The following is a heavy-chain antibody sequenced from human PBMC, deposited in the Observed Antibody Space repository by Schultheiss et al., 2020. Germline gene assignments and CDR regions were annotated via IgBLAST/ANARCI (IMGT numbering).Heavy chain of an antibody. CDR2: ISGSGGST. Sequence: GGSLRLSCAASGFTFSSYAMSWVRQAPGKGLEWVSAISGSGGSTYYADSVKGRFTISRDNSKNTLYLQMNSLRAEDTDVYYCANVELGYCSSTSCYTDAFDIWGQGTMVTVSS. J-gene: IGHJ3*02. D-gene: IGHD2-2*02. V-gene: IGHV3-23*01. CDR3: ANVELGYCSSTSCYTDAFDI. CDR1: GFTFSSYA.